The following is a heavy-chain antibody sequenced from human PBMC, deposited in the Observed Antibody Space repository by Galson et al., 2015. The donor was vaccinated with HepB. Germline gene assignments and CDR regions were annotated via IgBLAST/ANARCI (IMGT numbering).Heavy chain of an antibody. D-gene: IGHD3-22*01. CDR3: AKVPVATDYYDSSGYSDYFDY. Sequence: SLRLSCAASGFTFSSYGMHWVRQAPGKGLEWVAVISYDGSNKYYADSVKGRFTISRDNSKNTLYLQMNSLRAEDTAVYYCAKVPVATDYYDSSGYSDYFDYWGQGTLVTVSS. V-gene: IGHV3-30*18. CDR1: GFTFSSYG. J-gene: IGHJ4*02. CDR2: ISYDGSNK.